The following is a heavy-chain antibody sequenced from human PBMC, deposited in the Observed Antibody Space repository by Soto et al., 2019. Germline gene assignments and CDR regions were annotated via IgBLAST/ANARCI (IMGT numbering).Heavy chain of an antibody. J-gene: IGHJ4*02. CDR3: ARKINYGPVDY. Sequence: TLSLTCTVSGGTISSGGYYWSWIRQHTGKGLERIGYIYYSGSTCYNPSLKSLVTISVDTSKNQFSLKLSSVTAADTAVYYCARKINYGPVDYWGQGTLVTVSS. CDR1: GGTISSGGYY. V-gene: IGHV4-31*01. D-gene: IGHD4-17*01. CDR2: IYYSGST.